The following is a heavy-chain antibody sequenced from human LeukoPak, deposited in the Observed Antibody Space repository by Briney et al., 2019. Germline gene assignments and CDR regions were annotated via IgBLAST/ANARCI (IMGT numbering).Heavy chain of an antibody. CDR1: GYTFTSYA. CDR3: ARESMGAIIYYFDY. J-gene: IGHJ4*02. V-gene: IGHV1-3*01. CDR2: INVGNGNT. Sequence: ASVKVSCKASGYTFTSYAMHWVRRAPGQRLEWMGWINVGNGNTKYSQKFQGRVTITRDTSASTAYMELSSLRSEDTAVYYCARESMGAIIYYFDYWGQGTLVTVSS. D-gene: IGHD1-26*01.